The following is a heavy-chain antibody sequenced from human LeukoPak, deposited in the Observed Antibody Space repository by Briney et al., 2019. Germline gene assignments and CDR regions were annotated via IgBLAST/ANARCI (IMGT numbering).Heavy chain of an antibody. CDR1: GGTFSSYA. J-gene: IGHJ5*02. Sequence: SVKVFCKASGGTFSSYAISWVRQAPGQGLEWMGGIIPIFGTANYAQKFQGRVKITAGESTSTGYMELSSLRSEDTAVYYCARDNAPGYCSSTSCYFSRDWFDPWGQGTLVTVSS. D-gene: IGHD2-2*01. CDR2: IIPIFGTA. CDR3: ARDNAPGYCSSTSCYFSRDWFDP. V-gene: IGHV1-69*13.